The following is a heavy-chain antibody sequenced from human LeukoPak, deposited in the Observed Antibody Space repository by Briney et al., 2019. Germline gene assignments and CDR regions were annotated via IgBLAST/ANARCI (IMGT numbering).Heavy chain of an antibody. CDR2: INNDGSST. CDR1: GFIFSDHW. CDR3: VRERNNFWSGHHSIFDS. V-gene: IGHV3-74*01. Sequence: GALRLSCAASGFIFSDHWMRWVRQAPGKGLVWLSRINNDGSSTIYADSVKGRFTFSRDNAENTLFLEMSSPRVEDTAVYYCVRERNNFWSGHHSIFDSWGQGTLVTVSS. D-gene: IGHD3-3*01. J-gene: IGHJ4*02.